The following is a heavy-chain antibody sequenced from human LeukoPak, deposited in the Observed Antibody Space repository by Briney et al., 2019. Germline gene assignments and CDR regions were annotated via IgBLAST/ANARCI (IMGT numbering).Heavy chain of an antibody. V-gene: IGHV3-9*01. J-gene: IGHJ3*02. CDR3: AKRARIYYYDSSGYYLDAFDI. CDR2: LSWNSGSI. Sequence: GRSLRLSCAASGFNFDDYAMHWVRQAPGKGLEWVSGLSWNSGSIGYADSVKGRFTISRDNAKNSLYLQMNSLRAEDTALYYCAKRARIYYYDSSGYYLDAFDIWGQGTMVTVSS. D-gene: IGHD3-22*01. CDR1: GFNFDDYA.